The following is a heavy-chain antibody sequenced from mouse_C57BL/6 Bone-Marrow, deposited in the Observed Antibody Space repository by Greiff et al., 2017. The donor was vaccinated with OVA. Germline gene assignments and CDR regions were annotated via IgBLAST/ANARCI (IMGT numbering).Heavy chain of an antibody. J-gene: IGHJ2*01. D-gene: IGHD2-2*01. V-gene: IGHV1-69*01. Sequence: QVQLQQPGAELVMPGASVKLSSKASGYTFTSYWMHWVKQRPGQGLEWIGEIDPSDSYTNYNQKFKGKSTLTVDKSSSTAYMQLSSLTSEDSAVYYCARLLWFYFDYWGQGTTLTVSS. CDR3: ARLLWFYFDY. CDR1: GYTFTSYW. CDR2: IDPSDSYT.